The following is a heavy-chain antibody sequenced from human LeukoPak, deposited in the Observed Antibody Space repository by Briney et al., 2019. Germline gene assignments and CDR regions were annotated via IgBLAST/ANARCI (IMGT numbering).Heavy chain of an antibody. CDR2: IKQDGSEK. J-gene: IGHJ4*02. Sequence: GGSLRLSCAASGFTFSSYWMSWVRQAPGKGLEWVANIKQDGSEKYYVDSVKGRFTISRDNAKNSLYLQMNSLRAEDTAVYYCARDFGSGRRGYDLWGQGTLVTVSS. D-gene: IGHD3-3*01. CDR1: GFTFSSYW. V-gene: IGHV3-7*01. CDR3: ARDFGSGRRGYDL.